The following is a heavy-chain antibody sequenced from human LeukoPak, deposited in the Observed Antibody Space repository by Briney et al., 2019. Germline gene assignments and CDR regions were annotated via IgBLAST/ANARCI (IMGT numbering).Heavy chain of an antibody. V-gene: IGHV1-18*01. D-gene: IGHD3-3*01. CDR2: ISAYNGNT. CDR3: ARDNERESYDFWSGYYNGGDNWFDP. CDR1: GYTFTSYG. Sequence: ASVKVSCKASGYTFTSYGISWVRQAPGQGLEWMGWISAYNGNTNYAQKLQGRVTMTTDTSTSTAYMELRSLRSDDTAVYYCARDNERESYDFWSGYYNGGDNWFDPWGQGTLVTVSS. J-gene: IGHJ5*02.